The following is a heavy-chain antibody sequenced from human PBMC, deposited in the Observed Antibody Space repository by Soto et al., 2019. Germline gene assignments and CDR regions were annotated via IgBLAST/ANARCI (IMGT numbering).Heavy chain of an antibody. CDR3: ARGYSNYYYYYMDV. Sequence: SETLSLTCTVSGGSISSGGYYWSWIRQHPGKGLEWIGYIYYSGSTYYNPSLKSRVTISVDTSKNQFSLKLSSVTAADTAVYYCARGYSNYYYYYMDVWGKGTTVTVSS. D-gene: IGHD4-4*01. V-gene: IGHV4-31*03. CDR2: IYYSGST. J-gene: IGHJ6*03. CDR1: GGSISSGGYY.